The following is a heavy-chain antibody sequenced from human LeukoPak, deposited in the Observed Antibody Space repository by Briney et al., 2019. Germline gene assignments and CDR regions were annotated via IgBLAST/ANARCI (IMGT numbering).Heavy chain of an antibody. J-gene: IGHJ4*02. CDR1: GYNFANSW. CDR3: TRLHDSGSYCDH. CDR2: MYPGDSDT. Sequence: GESLKISCKGSGYNFANSWIGWVRQVPGKGLEWIGMMYPGDSDTTYSPSFQGQVTLSADKSINTAYLQWNSLRASDTAMYYCTRLHDSGSYCDHWGQGTLVTVSS. V-gene: IGHV5-51*01. D-gene: IGHD3-10*01.